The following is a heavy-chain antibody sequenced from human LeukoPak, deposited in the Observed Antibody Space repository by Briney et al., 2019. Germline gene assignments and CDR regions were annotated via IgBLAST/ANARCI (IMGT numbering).Heavy chain of an antibody. CDR2: ISSSGSTI. D-gene: IGHD5-18*01. Sequence: PGGSLRLSCAASGFTFSDYYMSWLRQAPGKGLEWVSYISSSGSTIYYADSVKGRFTSSRDNDKNSLYLQMNSLRAEDTAVYYCARGDRYSYGYVDYWGQGTLVTVSS. V-gene: IGHV3-11*01. CDR3: ARGDRYSYGYVDY. CDR1: GFTFSDYY. J-gene: IGHJ4*02.